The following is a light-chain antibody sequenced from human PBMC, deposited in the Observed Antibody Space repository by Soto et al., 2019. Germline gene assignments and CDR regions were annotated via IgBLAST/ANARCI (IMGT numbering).Light chain of an antibody. CDR3: HQFNNPIT. Sequence: IQLTQSPSSLSASVGDRVTVTCRASQDIRNYLAWYQQKPGKAPKLLICDASTLYSGVPSRFSGSGSGTDFTLTISGLQPEDFATYYCHQFNNPITFGQGTRLEIK. V-gene: IGKV1-9*01. CDR2: DAS. J-gene: IGKJ5*01. CDR1: QDIRNY.